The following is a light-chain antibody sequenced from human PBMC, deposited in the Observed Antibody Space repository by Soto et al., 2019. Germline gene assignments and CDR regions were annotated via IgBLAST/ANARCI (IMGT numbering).Light chain of an antibody. V-gene: IGKV1-5*01. CDR1: QSVSHW. CDR2: DAS. Sequence: DIQMTHSPSTLSASVGDRVTITFRSSQSVSHWLAWYQQKPGKAPKLLIYDASTLESGVPSRFSGSGSGTEFTLTISSLQPDDFATYYCQEYHSYSTFGQGTKVDIK. CDR3: QEYHSYST. J-gene: IGKJ1*01.